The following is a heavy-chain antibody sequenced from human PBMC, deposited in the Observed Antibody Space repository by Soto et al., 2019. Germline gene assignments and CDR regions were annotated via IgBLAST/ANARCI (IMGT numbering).Heavy chain of an antibody. Sequence: EVQLVESGGGLVKPGGSLRLSCAASGFTFSSYNMNWVRQAPGKGLEWVSSISSSSTYIYYADSVKGRFTISRDNAKNSLYLQMNSLRAEDTAVYYCARDTTYDILTASSGNWFDPWGQGTLVTVSS. V-gene: IGHV3-21*01. CDR2: ISSSSTYI. CDR3: ARDTTYDILTASSGNWFDP. J-gene: IGHJ5*02. D-gene: IGHD3-9*01. CDR1: GFTFSSYN.